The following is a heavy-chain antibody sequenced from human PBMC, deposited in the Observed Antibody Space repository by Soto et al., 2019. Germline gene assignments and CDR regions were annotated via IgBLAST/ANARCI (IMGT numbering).Heavy chain of an antibody. CDR1: GYTFTSYG. CDR2: ISAYNGNT. CDR3: ARDRGIPGIAVAGTAHFDY. V-gene: IGHV1-18*01. Sequence: ASVKVSCKASGYTFTSYGISWVRQAPGQGLEWMGWISAYNGNTNYAQKLQGRVTMTTDTSTSTAYMELRSLRSDDTAVYYCARDRGIPGIAVAGTAHFDYWGQGTLVTVSS. D-gene: IGHD6-19*01. J-gene: IGHJ4*02.